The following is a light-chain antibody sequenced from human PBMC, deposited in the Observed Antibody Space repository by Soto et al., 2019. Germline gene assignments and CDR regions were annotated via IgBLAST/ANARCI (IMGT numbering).Light chain of an antibody. V-gene: IGLV2-14*01. CDR1: SGDIGGYNS. J-gene: IGLJ2*01. Sequence: QSVLTQPASVSGSPGQSITISCTGTSGDIGGYNSVSWYQQHPGKAPKLLIYEVVKRPSGVSNRFSGSKSGNTASLTISGLQADDEADYYCSSYTSSSPVFGGGTKLTVL. CDR3: SSYTSSSPV. CDR2: EVV.